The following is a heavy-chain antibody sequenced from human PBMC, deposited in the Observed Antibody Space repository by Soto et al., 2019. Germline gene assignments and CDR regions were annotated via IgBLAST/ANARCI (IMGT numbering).Heavy chain of an antibody. Sequence: EVQLVESGGGLVQPGGSLRLSCAASRFTFSTYWMSWVRQAPGKGLEWVANIQQDGSEKYYVDSVKGRFTISRDNAKNSLYLQMNSLRAEDTAVYYCARGGRIRASGRFDYWGQRTLVTVSS. V-gene: IGHV3-7*03. D-gene: IGHD5-12*01. CDR3: ARGGRIRASGRFDY. J-gene: IGHJ4*02. CDR1: RFTFSTYW. CDR2: IQQDGSEK.